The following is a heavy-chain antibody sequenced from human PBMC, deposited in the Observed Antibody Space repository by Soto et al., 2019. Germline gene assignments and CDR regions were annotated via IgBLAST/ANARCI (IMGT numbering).Heavy chain of an antibody. D-gene: IGHD3-10*01. CDR1: GFTVSSNY. CDR3: ASDSFPMVRGVISDYYYSMDV. V-gene: IGHV3-66*01. J-gene: IGHJ6*03. CDR2: IYSGGST. Sequence: GGSLRLSCAASGFTVSSNYMSWVRQAPGKGLEWVSVIYSGGSTYYADSVKGRFTISRDNSKNTLYLQMNSLRAEDTAVYYCASDSFPMVRGVISDYYYSMDVWGKGTTVTVSS.